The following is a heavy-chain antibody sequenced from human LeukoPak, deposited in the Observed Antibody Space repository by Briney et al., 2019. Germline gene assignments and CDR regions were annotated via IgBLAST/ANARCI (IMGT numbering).Heavy chain of an antibody. CDR1: GFTFSSYG. Sequence: GGSLRLSCAASGFTFSSYGMHWVRQAPGKGLEWVAVISYDGSNKYYADSVKGRFTISRDNSKNTPYLQMNSLRAEDTAVYYCAKDLNPGPVVAATGDYWGQGTLVTVSS. D-gene: IGHD2-15*01. J-gene: IGHJ4*02. CDR3: AKDLNPGPVVAATGDY. V-gene: IGHV3-30*18. CDR2: ISYDGSNK.